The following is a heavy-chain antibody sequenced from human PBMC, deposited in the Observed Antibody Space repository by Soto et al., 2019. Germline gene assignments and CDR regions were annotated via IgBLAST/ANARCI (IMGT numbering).Heavy chain of an antibody. CDR1: GGSFRGYY. D-gene: IGHD4-17*01. CDR3: VACDYGDYPRY. J-gene: IGHJ4*02. Sequence: QVQLQQWGAGLLKPSETLSLTCAVYGGSFRGYYWSWIRQPPGKGLEWIGEINHSGSTNYNPSLKSRLTISVDTSKNQFSLKLSSVTASDTALYYCVACDYGDYPRYWGQGTLVTVSS. CDR2: INHSGST. V-gene: IGHV4-34*01.